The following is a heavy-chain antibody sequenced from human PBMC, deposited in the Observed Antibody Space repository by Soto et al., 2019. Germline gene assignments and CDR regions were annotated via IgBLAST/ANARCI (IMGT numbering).Heavy chain of an antibody. D-gene: IGHD6-13*01. CDR3: ARRAGYSSWYYFDY. CDR2: LYYSGST. V-gene: IGHV4-39*01. Sequence: ASETLSLTCTVSGDSISSTNYYWGWIRQAPGKGLEWIGSLYYSGSTYYNPSLESRVTLSIDTSKNQFSLKLTSVTAADTAVYYCARRAGYSSWYYFDYWGQGTLVTVSS. J-gene: IGHJ4*02. CDR1: GDSISSTNYY.